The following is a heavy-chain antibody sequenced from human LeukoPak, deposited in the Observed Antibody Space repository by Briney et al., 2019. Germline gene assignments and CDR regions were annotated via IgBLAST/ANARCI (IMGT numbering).Heavy chain of an antibody. CDR1: GFTISSYE. CDR3: VREYTSSLGY. Sequence: GGSLTLSCAASGFTISSYEMNWVRQAPGKGLEWVPYISSSGSTIYYADSVKGRFTISRDNAKNSLYLQMNSLRAEDTAVYYCVREYTSSLGYWGQGTLVTVSS. V-gene: IGHV3-48*03. J-gene: IGHJ4*02. CDR2: ISSSGSTI. D-gene: IGHD6-13*01.